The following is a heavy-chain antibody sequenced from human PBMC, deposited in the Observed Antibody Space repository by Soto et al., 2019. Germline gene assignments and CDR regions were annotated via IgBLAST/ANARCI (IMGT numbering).Heavy chain of an antibody. CDR1: GFTFSSYS. CDR3: ARDPILAAAGTVPY. CDR2: ISSSSSYI. V-gene: IGHV3-21*01. D-gene: IGHD6-13*01. J-gene: IGHJ4*02. Sequence: PGGSLRLSCAASGFTFSSYSMNWVRQAPGKGLEWVSSISSSSSYIYYADSVKGRFTISRDNAKNSLYLQMNSLRAEDTAVYYCARDPILAAAGTVPYWGQGTLVTVSS.